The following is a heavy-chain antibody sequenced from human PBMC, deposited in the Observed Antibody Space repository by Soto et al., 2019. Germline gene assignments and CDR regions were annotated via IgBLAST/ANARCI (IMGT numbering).Heavy chain of an antibody. D-gene: IGHD4-17*01. V-gene: IGHV1-18*01. J-gene: IGHJ5*02. CDR2: ISAYNGNT. Sequence: ASVKVSCKASGYTFTSYGISWVRQAPGQGLEWMGWISAYNGNTNYAQKLQGRVTMTTDTSTSTAYMELRSLRSDDTAVYYCAREESSDSGDYSSWFDPWGQGNLVTVSS. CDR3: AREESSDSGDYSSWFDP. CDR1: GYTFTSYG.